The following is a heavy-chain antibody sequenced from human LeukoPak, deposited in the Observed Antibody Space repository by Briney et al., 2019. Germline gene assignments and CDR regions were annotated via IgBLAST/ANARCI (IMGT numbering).Heavy chain of an antibody. J-gene: IGHJ4*02. V-gene: IGHV5-51*01. D-gene: IGHD6-6*01. CDR1: GYSFTSYW. CDR2: IYPGDSDT. CDR3: ARHEGLRIAARRGGEITRSGLDY. Sequence: GESLKTSCKGSGYSFTSYWIGWVRQMPGKGLEWMGIIYPGDSDTRYSPSFQGQVTISADKSISTAYLQWSSLKASDTVMYYCARHEGLRIAARRGGEITRSGLDYWGQGTLVTVSS.